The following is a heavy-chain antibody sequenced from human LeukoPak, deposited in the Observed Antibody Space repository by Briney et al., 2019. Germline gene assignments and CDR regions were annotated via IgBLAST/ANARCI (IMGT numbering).Heavy chain of an antibody. J-gene: IGHJ4*02. D-gene: IGHD3-22*01. CDR1: GFTFSSYW. CDR3: ARTIVVVIEYYLDY. CDR2: IKQDGSEK. V-gene: IGHV3-7*04. Sequence: GGSLRLSCAASGFTFSSYWMSWVRQAPGKGLEWVANIKQDGSEKYYVDSVKGRFTISRDNAKNPLYLQMNSLRAEDTAVYYCARTIVVVIEYYLDYWGQGTLVTVSS.